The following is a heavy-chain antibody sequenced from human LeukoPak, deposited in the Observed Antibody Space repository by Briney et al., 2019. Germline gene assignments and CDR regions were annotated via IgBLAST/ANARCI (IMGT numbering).Heavy chain of an antibody. Sequence: GGSLRLSCAASGFXFNNYAMHWVRQAPGKGLEWVAVIWYDGSNKYYADSVKGRFTISRDNSKNTLYLQMNTLRAEDTAVYYCARNPGGDLADYFDYWGQGTLVTVSS. D-gene: IGHD1-14*01. J-gene: IGHJ4*02. CDR1: GFXFNNYA. CDR2: IWYDGSNK. V-gene: IGHV3-33*01. CDR3: ARNPGGDLADYFDY.